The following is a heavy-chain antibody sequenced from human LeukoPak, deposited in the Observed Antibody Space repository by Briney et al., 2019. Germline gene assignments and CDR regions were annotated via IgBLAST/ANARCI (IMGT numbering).Heavy chain of an antibody. J-gene: IGHJ5*02. V-gene: IGHV5-51*01. D-gene: IGHD5-18*01. CDR2: IYPGGSDT. Sequence: GESLKISCKGSGYSFTSYWIGWVRQMPGKGLEWMGIIYPGGSDTRYSPSFQGQVTISADKSISTAYLQWSSLKASDTAMYYCARQSSGGSYGLIMYNWFDPWGQGTLVTVSS. CDR1: GYSFTSYW. CDR3: ARQSSGGSYGLIMYNWFDP.